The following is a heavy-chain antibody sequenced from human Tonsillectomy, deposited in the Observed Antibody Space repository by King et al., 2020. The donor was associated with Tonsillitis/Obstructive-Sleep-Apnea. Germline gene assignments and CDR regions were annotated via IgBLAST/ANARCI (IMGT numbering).Heavy chain of an antibody. V-gene: IGHV3-53*01. J-gene: IGHJ4*02. Sequence: VQLVESGGGLIQPGGSLRLSCAASGFTVSSNYMSWVRQAPGKGLEWVSVIYSGGSTYYADSVKGRFTISRDNSKNTLYLQMNSLRAEDTAVYYCARDRGGYSYGWALDYWGQGTLVTVSS. CDR1: GFTVSSNY. D-gene: IGHD5-18*01. CDR3: ARDRGGYSYGWALDY. CDR2: IYSGGST.